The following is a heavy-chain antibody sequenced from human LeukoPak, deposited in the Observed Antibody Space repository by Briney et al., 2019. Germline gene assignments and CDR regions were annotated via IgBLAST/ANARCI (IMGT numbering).Heavy chain of an antibody. D-gene: IGHD3-22*01. CDR1: GFAFSRYW. Sequence: PGGSPRLSCAASGFAFSRYWMHWVRQAPGKGLVWVSRINGDGSTTSYADSVKGGFTISRDNAENTLYLQMNSLRAEDTAVYYCATGNYYDSRGYYTFGHWGQGTLVTVSS. CDR3: ATGNYYDSRGYYTFGH. CDR2: INGDGSTT. J-gene: IGHJ1*01. V-gene: IGHV3-74*01.